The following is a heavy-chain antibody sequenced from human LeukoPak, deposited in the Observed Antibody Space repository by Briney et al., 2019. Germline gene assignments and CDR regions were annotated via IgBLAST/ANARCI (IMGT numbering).Heavy chain of an antibody. CDR3: AKLIGDPLA. V-gene: IGHV3-23*01. CDR1: GFTFSNYA. Sequence: QPGGSLRLSCAASGFTFSNYALSWVRQAPGKGLEWVSALSGSGGSTYYAASVKGRFTISRDNSKNTLYLQMNSLRAEDTAVYYCAKLIGDPLAWGQGTLVTVSS. D-gene: IGHD2-21*02. J-gene: IGHJ5*02. CDR2: LSGSGGST.